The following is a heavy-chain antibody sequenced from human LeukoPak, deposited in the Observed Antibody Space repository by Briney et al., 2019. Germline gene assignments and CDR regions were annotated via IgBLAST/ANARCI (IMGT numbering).Heavy chain of an antibody. D-gene: IGHD1-26*01. CDR2: INPNSGGT. CDR1: GYTFTDYY. Sequence: APVKVSCKASGYTFTDYYIHWVRQAPGQGLEWMGWINPNSGGTDFAQNFQGRVTMTRDTSISTAYMELSSLRSDDTAVYYCARALSRELPPFDYWGLGTLVTVSS. J-gene: IGHJ4*02. V-gene: IGHV1-2*02. CDR3: ARALSRELPPFDY.